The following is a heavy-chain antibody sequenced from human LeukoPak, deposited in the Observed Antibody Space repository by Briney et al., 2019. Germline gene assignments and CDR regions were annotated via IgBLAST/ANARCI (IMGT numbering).Heavy chain of an antibody. J-gene: IGHJ4*02. CDR2: ISSSGSTI. Sequence: GGSLRLSCAASGFTFSSYEMNWVRQAPGKGLEWVSYISSSGSTIYYADSVKGRFTISRDNAKNSLYLQMNSLRAEDTAVYYCARLRDGYIDYWGQGTLVTVSS. CDR1: GFTFSSYE. CDR3: ARLRDGYIDY. V-gene: IGHV3-48*03. D-gene: IGHD5-24*01.